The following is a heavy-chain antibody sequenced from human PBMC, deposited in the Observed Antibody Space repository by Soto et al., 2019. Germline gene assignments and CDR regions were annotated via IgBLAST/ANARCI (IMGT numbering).Heavy chain of an antibody. CDR2: ISHSGTS. Sequence: QVQLQESGPGLVKPSGTLSLTCAVSGGSISSSHWWTWVRQSPGKGLEYIGEISHSGTSNSNPSLKSRGALSVDKSKNHFSLTLTSVTAADTAVDYGARGVRTIARGAFDAWGQGTLVIVSS. CDR3: ARGVRTIARGAFDA. V-gene: IGHV4-4*02. D-gene: IGHD3-9*01. J-gene: IGHJ3*01. CDR1: GGSISSSHW.